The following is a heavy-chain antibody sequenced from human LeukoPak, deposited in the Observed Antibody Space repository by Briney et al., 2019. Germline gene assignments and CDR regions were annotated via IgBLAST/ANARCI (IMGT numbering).Heavy chain of an antibody. D-gene: IGHD2-15*01. Sequence: GGSLRLSCAASGFTSTNFWIHWVRQAPGKGLEWVANINQDGSTEQYVGSVKGRFTIFRDNAKNSVYLQMNSLSAEDTALYYCASRCSHSSCVYSDYGLDVWGQGTTVTVSS. CDR1: GFTSTNFW. J-gene: IGHJ6*02. CDR2: INQDGSTE. V-gene: IGHV3-7*01. CDR3: ASRCSHSSCVYSDYGLDV.